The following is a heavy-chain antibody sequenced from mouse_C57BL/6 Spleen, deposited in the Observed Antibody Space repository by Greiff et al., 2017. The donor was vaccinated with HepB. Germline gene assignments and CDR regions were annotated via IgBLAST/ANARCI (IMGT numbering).Heavy chain of an antibody. J-gene: IGHJ4*01. CDR3: ARSRDYLYYAMDY. Sequence: VKLQQPGTELVKPGASVKLSCKASGYTFTSYWMHWVKQRPGQGLEWIGNINPSNGGTNYNEKFKSKATLTVDKSSSTAYMQLSSLTSEDSAVYYCARSRDYLYYAMDYWGQGTSVTVSS. CDR1: GYTFTSYW. CDR2: INPSNGGT. V-gene: IGHV1-53*01. D-gene: IGHD2-4*01.